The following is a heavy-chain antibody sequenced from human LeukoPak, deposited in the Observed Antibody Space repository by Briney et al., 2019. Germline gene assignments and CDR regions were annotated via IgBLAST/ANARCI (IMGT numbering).Heavy chain of an antibody. J-gene: IGHJ6*03. V-gene: IGHV3-7*01. Sequence: GGSLRLSCAASGFTFSSYTMNWVRQAPGKGPEWVANIKQDGSEKYYVDSVKGRFTISRDNAKNSLYLQMNSLRAEDTAVYYCARCSTGYSSSWYYYYYYMDVWGKGTTVTVSS. CDR2: IKQDGSEK. D-gene: IGHD6-13*01. CDR1: GFTFSSYT. CDR3: ARCSTGYSSSWYYYYYYMDV.